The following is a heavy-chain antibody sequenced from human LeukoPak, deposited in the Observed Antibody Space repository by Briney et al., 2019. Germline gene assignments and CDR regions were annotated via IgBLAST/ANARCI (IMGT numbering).Heavy chain of an antibody. J-gene: IGHJ6*02. CDR3: ARDRSVTIFGVVIPVGYYYYGMDV. D-gene: IGHD3-3*01. CDR2: MNPNSGNT. V-gene: IGHV1-8*01. CDR1: GYTFTSYD. Sequence: ASVKVSCKASGYTFTSYDINWVRQATGQGLEWMGWMNPNSGNTGYAQKLQGRVTMTTDTSTSTAYMELRSLRSDDTAVYYCARDRSVTIFGVVIPVGYYYYGMDVWGQGTTVTVSS.